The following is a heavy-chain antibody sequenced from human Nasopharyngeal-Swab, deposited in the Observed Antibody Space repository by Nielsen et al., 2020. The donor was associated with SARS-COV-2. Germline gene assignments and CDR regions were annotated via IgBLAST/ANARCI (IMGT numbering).Heavy chain of an antibody. D-gene: IGHD6-13*01. CDR1: GFTFSSYS. J-gene: IGHJ6*03. CDR3: ARVGSSWYGINYYYYYMDV. CDR2: ISSSSSYI. V-gene: IGHV3-21*01. Sequence: GESLKISYAASGFTFSSYSMNWVRQAPGKGLEWVSSISSSSSYIYYADSVKGRFTISRDNSKNTLYLQMNSLRAEDTAVYYCARVGSSWYGINYYYYYMDVWGKGTTVTVSS.